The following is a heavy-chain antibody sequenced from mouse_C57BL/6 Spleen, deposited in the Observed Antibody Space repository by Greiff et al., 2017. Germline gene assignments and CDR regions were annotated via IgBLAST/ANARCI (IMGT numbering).Heavy chain of an antibody. Sequence: EVKVEESGGGLVKPGGSLKLSCAASGFTFSSYAMSWVRQTPEKRLEWVATISDGGSYTYYPDNVKGRFTISRDNAKNNLYLQMSHLKSEDTAMYYCARDNTTVVADYWGQGTTLTVSS. CDR1: GFTFSSYA. D-gene: IGHD1-1*01. CDR2: ISDGGSYT. V-gene: IGHV5-4*01. CDR3: ARDNTTVVADY. J-gene: IGHJ2*01.